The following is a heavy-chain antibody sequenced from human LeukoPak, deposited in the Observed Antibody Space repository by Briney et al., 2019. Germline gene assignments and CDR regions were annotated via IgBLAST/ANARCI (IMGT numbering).Heavy chain of an antibody. CDR1: GDSFGRYG. CDR3: ARDMSPPGVLVTSDYGMDV. D-gene: IGHD2-8*02. CDR2: IIPLVDVT. J-gene: IGHJ6*02. Sequence: SVKVSCKASGDSFGRYGISWVRQAPGEGLEWMGRIIPLVDVTNYAQRFQGKVTITADRFTSTAYLELTSLTSDDTAVYYCARDMSPPGVLVTSDYGMDVWGRGTTVIVSS. V-gene: IGHV1-69*04.